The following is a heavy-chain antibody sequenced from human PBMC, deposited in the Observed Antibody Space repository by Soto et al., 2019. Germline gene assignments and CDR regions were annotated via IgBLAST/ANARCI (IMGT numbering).Heavy chain of an antibody. V-gene: IGHV1-69*06. J-gene: IGHJ4*02. CDR1: AATSGTFTPYL. D-gene: IGHD3-3*01. Sequence: QVQLVQSGPEVKKPGSSLKVPGRILAATSGTFTPYLLTWCGRAPGKGLKWMGGIVPNVGTVNYAQRFQGRVTITADKSTGTSYMELNNLRSEDTALYYCARRDTSGFLRYFDTWGQGTLVTVS. CDR2: IVPNVGTV. CDR3: ARRDTSGFLRYFDT.